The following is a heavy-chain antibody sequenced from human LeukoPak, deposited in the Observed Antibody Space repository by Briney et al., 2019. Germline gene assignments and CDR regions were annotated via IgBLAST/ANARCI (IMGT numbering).Heavy chain of an antibody. V-gene: IGHV3-23*01. CDR1: GFTFSSYA. CDR2: ISGSGGST. D-gene: IGHD3-16*01. J-gene: IGHJ4*02. Sequence: GGSLRLSCAASGFTFSSYAMSWVRQAPGKGLEWVSAISGSGGSTYYADSVKGRFTISRDNSKNTLYLQMNSLRAEDTAVYYCAKGIMITFGGVRSYYFDYWGQGTLATVSS. CDR3: AKGIMITFGGVRSYYFDY.